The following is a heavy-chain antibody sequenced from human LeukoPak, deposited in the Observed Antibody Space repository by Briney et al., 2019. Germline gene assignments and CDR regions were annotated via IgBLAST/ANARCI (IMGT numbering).Heavy chain of an antibody. CDR1: GGSISSGGYY. D-gene: IGHD5-12*01. J-gene: IGHJ6*02. CDR2: IYYSGST. Sequence: SETLSLACTVPGGSISSGGYYWSWIRQHPGKGLEWIGYIYYSGSTYYNPSLKSRVTISVDTSKNQFSLKLSSVTAADTAVYYCARVYGGYVSDYYYGMDVWGQGTTVTVSS. CDR3: ARVYGGYVSDYYYGMDV. V-gene: IGHV4-31*03.